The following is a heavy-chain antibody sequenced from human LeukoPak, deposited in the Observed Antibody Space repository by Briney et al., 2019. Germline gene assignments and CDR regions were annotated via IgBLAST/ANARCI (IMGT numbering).Heavy chain of an antibody. Sequence: ASVKVSCKASGYTFTSYAMHWVRQAPGQRLEWMGWINAGNGNTKYSQKFQGRVTITRDTSASTAYMELSRLRPEDTAVYYCARSGWYADLPFWGQGTLVTVSS. CDR2: INAGNGNT. CDR3: ARSGWYADLPF. D-gene: IGHD6-19*01. V-gene: IGHV1-3*01. CDR1: GYTFTSYA. J-gene: IGHJ4*02.